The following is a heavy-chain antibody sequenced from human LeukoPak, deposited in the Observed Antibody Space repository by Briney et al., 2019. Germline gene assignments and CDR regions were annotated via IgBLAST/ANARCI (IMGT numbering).Heavy chain of an antibody. CDR1: GGSISSGDYY. CDR3: ARGPITMIAGPTYYSDY. CDR2: IYYSGST. V-gene: IGHV4-30-4*08. D-gene: IGHD3-22*01. J-gene: IGHJ4*02. Sequence: SETLSLTCTVSGGSISSGDYYWSWIRQPPGKGLEWIGYIYYSGSTYYNPSLKSRVTISVDTSKNQFSLKLSSVTAADTAVYYCARGPITMIAGPTYYSDYWGQGTLVTVSS.